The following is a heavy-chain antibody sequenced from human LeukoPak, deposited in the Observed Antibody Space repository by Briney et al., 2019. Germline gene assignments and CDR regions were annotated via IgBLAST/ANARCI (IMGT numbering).Heavy chain of an antibody. J-gene: IGHJ6*02. CDR3: ARGHGVRFSEWPRGYYYGMDV. CDR1: GYTFTSYD. Sequence: GASVKVSCKASGYTFTSYDINWVRQATGQGLEWMGWMNPNSGNTGYAQKFQGRVTMTRNTSISTAYMELSSLRSEDTAVYYCARGHGVRFSEWPRGYYYGMDVWGQGATVTVSS. V-gene: IGHV1-8*01. D-gene: IGHD3-3*01. CDR2: MNPNSGNT.